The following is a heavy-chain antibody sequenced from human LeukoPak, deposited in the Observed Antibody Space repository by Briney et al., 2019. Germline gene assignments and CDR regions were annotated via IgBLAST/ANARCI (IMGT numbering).Heavy chain of an antibody. CDR1: GYNFSRHW. V-gene: IGHV5-51*01. J-gene: IGHJ4*02. Sequence: SGESLKISCRGSGYNFSRHWIGWVRQMPGKGLEWMAIIYPGDSDTRYSPSFQGQVSIPADKSINAAYLQWSSLKASDTAMYYCARLVVTPTYDYWGQGSLVTVSS. CDR2: IYPGDSDT. CDR3: ARLVVTPTYDY. D-gene: IGHD2-21*02.